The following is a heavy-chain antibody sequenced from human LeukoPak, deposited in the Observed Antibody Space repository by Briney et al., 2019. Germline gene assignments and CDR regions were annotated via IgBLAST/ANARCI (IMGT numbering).Heavy chain of an antibody. Sequence: ASVKVSCKSSRYTFTSYYMHGVRQAPGQGREGMGIINPSGGSTSYAQKFQGRVTMTRDTSTSTVYMELSSLRSEDTAVYYCVGGSSTSPGAFDIWGQGTMVTVSS. CDR3: VGGSSTSPGAFDI. V-gene: IGHV1-46*01. J-gene: IGHJ3*02. CDR2: INPSGGST. D-gene: IGHD2-2*01. CDR1: RYTFTSYY.